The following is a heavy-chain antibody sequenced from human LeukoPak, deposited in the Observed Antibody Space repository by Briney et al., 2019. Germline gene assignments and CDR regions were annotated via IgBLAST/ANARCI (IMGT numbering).Heavy chain of an antibody. J-gene: IGHJ6*02. D-gene: IGHD1-26*01. CDR2: IWYDGSNK. Sequence: GRSLRLSCAASGFTFSSYGMHWVRQAPGKGLEWVAVIWYDGSNKYYADSVKGRFTISRDNSKNTLYRQMNSLRAEDRAVYYCARVGSQSGMDVWGQGTTVTVSS. V-gene: IGHV3-33*01. CDR3: ARVGSQSGMDV. CDR1: GFTFSSYG.